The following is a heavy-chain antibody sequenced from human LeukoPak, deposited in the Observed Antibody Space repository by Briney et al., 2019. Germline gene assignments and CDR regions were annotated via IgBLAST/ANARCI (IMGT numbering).Heavy chain of an antibody. CDR3: ARLITMVRGVIIFAWYFDL. D-gene: IGHD3-10*01. V-gene: IGHV4-59*08. CDR2: VHYSGTT. J-gene: IGHJ2*01. Sequence: SETLSLTCTVSDGSITNYDWSWVRQPPGKGLEFIGHVHYSGTTNYNPSLRSRVTISIDTSKKHFSLKLSSVTAADTAVYYCARLITMVRGVIIFAWYFDLWGRGTLVTVSS. CDR1: DGSITNYD.